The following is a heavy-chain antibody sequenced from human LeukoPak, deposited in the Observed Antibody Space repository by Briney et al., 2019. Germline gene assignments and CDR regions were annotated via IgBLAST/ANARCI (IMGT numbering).Heavy chain of an antibody. V-gene: IGHV1-69*13. D-gene: IGHD5-12*01. J-gene: IGHJ4*02. Sequence: SVKVSCKASGGTFSSYAISWVRQAPGQGLEWMGGIIPIFGTANYAQKFQGRDTITADESTSTAYMELSSLRSEDTAVYYCAREDPTSGLFYYFDYWGQGTLVTVSS. CDR3: AREDPTSGLFYYFDY. CDR2: IIPIFGTA. CDR1: GGTFSSYA.